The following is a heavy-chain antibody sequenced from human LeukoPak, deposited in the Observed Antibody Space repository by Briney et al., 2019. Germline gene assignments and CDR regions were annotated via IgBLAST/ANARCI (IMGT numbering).Heavy chain of an antibody. CDR3: ARVSIAVAVHFDY. J-gene: IGHJ4*02. CDR1: GFTFSSYW. D-gene: IGHD6-19*01. CDR2: IKQDGSEK. V-gene: IGHV3-7*01. Sequence: GGSLRLSCAASGFTFSSYWMSWVRQAPGKGLEWVANIKQDGSEKYYVDSVKGRFTISRDNSKNSLHLQMNSLRAEDTAVYYCARVSIAVAVHFDYWGQGTLVTVPS.